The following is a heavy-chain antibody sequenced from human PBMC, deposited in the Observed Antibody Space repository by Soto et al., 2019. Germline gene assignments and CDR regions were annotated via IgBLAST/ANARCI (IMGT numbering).Heavy chain of an antibody. J-gene: IGHJ4*02. CDR1: GGTFSTFG. Sequence: QVQLVQSGAGVKKTGSSVKVSCKTSGGTFSTFGISWVRQAPGQGLEWMGGMIPFFGTAEYSQKFEDRITSTAEESRNTIYMDLRSLTYEDRAIYYCARSAPIDAGVKYDYGCWDQRALVTVSS. V-gene: IGHV1-69*01. CDR3: ARSAPIDAGVKYDYGC. D-gene: IGHD3-16*01. CDR2: MIPFFGTA.